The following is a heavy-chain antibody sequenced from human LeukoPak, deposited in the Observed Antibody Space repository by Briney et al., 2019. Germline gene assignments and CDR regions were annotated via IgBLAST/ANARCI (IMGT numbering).Heavy chain of an antibody. V-gene: IGHV3-23*01. CDR1: GFTFDDYT. CDR3: AKSFGYGGNDDY. CDR2: ISGSGGST. J-gene: IGHJ4*02. Sequence: GGSLRLSCAASGFTFDDYTMPWVRQAPGKGLEWVSAISGSGGSTYYADSVKGRFTISRDNSKNTLYLQMDSLRAEDTAVYYCAKSFGYGGNDDYWGQGTLVTVSS. D-gene: IGHD4-17*01.